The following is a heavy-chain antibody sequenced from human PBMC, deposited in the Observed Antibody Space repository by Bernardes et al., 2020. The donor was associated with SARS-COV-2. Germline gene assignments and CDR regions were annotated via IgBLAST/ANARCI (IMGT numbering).Heavy chain of an antibody. V-gene: IGHV4-59*01. D-gene: IGHD3-22*01. CDR2: INYRGNT. Sequence: SETLSLTCTVSGGSISTYFWSWIRQPPGKGLEWIAYINYRGNTNYNPSLKSRVTISVDTSKNQFSLKLSSVTAADTAVYYCARGGGFYDSSVAPPNAFDIWGRGTMVTFSS. J-gene: IGHJ3*02. CDR3: ARGGGFYDSSVAPPNAFDI. CDR1: GGSISTYF.